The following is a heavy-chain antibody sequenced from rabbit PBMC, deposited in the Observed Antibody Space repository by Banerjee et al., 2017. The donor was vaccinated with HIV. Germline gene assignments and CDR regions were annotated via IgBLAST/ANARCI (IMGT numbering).Heavy chain of an antibody. Sequence: QSLEESGGDLVKPEGSLTLTCTASGFSFSSNYYMCWVRQAPGKGLEWIGCINTGSTGNTYYASWAKGRFTISKTSSTTVTLQMTSLTAADTATYFCTRYDDYGGLINLWGPGTLVTVS. D-gene: IGHD2-1*01. CDR1: GFSFSSNYY. CDR3: TRYDDYGGLINL. CDR2: INTGSTGNT. J-gene: IGHJ4*01. V-gene: IGHV1S40*01.